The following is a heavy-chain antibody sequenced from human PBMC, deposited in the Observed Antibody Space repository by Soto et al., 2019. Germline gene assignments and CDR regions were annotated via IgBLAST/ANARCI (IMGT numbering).Heavy chain of an antibody. V-gene: IGHV4-39*01. D-gene: IGHD6-6*01. Sequence: SETLSLTCTVSGGSISSSSYYWGWIRQPPGKGLEWIGSIYYSGSTYYNPSLKSRVTISVDTSKNQFSLKLSSVTAADTAVYYCASEYSSSSRLNGDYYYGMDVWGQGTTVTVSS. CDR1: GGSISSSSYY. CDR3: ASEYSSSSRLNGDYYYGMDV. J-gene: IGHJ6*02. CDR2: IYYSGST.